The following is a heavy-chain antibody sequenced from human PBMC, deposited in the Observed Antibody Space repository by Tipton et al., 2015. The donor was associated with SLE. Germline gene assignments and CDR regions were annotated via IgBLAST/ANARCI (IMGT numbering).Heavy chain of an antibody. Sequence: GWIRQPPGKGLEWIGSIYPGDSDTRYSPSFQGQVTISADKSISTAYLQWSSLKASDTAMYYCARLATVTSDFDFWGQGTLVTVSS. J-gene: IGHJ4*02. V-gene: IGHV5-51*01. CDR3: ARLATVTSDFDF. CDR2: IYPGDSDT. D-gene: IGHD4-17*01.